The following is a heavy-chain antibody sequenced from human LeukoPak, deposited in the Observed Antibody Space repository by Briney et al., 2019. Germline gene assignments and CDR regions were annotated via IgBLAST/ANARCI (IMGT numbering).Heavy chain of an antibody. J-gene: IGHJ6*04. CDR1: GGTFSSYA. D-gene: IGHD2-2*01. V-gene: IGHV1-69*01. CDR3: ARGLPAAMYYYYYGMDV. CDR2: IIPIFGTA. Sequence: SVKVSCKASGGTFSSYAISWVRQAPGQGLEWMGGIIPIFGTANYAQKFQGRVTITADESTSTAYMELSSLRSEDTAVYYCARGLPAAMYYYYYGMDVWGKGTTVTVSS.